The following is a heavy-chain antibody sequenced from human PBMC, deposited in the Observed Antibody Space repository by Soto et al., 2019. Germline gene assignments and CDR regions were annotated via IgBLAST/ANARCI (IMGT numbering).Heavy chain of an antibody. V-gene: IGHV5-51*01. CDR3: ARLKGVVSANYYSGVDV. J-gene: IGHJ6*02. D-gene: IGHD2-15*01. Sequence: PGESLKISCKGSGYSFSTYWIAWVRQMPVKGLEWMAMIYVGDSGIRYSPSFQGQVTISADKSISTAYLQWNSLRASDTAIYYCARLKGVVSANYYSGVDVWGQGTTVTVSS. CDR1: GYSFSTYW. CDR2: IYVGDSGI.